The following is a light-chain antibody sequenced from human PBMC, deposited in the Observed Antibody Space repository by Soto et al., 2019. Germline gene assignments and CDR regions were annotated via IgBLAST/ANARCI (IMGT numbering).Light chain of an antibody. CDR3: QQYNSYSLYT. CDR2: DAS. J-gene: IGKJ2*01. V-gene: IGKV1-5*01. Sequence: DIQMTQSPSTLSASVGDRVTITCRASQSISSWLAWYQQKPGKAPKLLIYDASSLESGVPSRFSGSGSGTEFTLTISSLQPDDFATYYCQQYNSYSLYTFGQGTKWIS. CDR1: QSISSW.